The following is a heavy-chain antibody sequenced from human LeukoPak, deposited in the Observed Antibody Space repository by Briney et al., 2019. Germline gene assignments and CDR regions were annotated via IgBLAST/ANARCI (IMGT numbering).Heavy chain of an antibody. CDR1: GYTFTGYY. CDR2: FDPEDGET. V-gene: IGHV1-24*01. Sequence: ASVKVSCKASGYTFTGYYMHWVRQAPGKGLEWMGGFDPEDGETIYAQKFQGRVTMTEDTSTDTAYMELSSLRFEDTAVYYCARAKYNSGWYGASDIWGQGTMVTVSS. CDR3: ARAKYNSGWYGASDI. J-gene: IGHJ3*02. D-gene: IGHD6-19*01.